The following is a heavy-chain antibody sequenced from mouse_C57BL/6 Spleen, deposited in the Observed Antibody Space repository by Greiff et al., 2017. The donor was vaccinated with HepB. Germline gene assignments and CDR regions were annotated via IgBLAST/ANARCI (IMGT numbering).Heavy chain of an antibody. J-gene: IGHJ4*01. CDR2: ISYDGSN. CDR3: ARGGLLGYYYAMDY. V-gene: IGHV3-6*01. D-gene: IGHD2-3*01. Sequence: DVQLQESGPGLVKPSQSLSLTCSVTGYSITSGYYWNWIRQFPGNKLEWMGYISYDGSNNYNPSLKNRISITRDTSKNQFFLKLNSVTTEDTATYYCARGGLLGYYYAMDYWGQGTSVTVSS. CDR1: GYSITSGYY.